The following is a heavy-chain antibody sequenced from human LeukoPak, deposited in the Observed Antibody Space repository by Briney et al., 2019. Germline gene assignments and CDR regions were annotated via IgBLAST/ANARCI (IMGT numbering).Heavy chain of an antibody. D-gene: IGHD3-10*01. CDR3: ARSSLVRMVYVFDY. CDR2: ISYDGSNK. CDR1: GFTFSSYA. Sequence: GRSLRLSCAASGFTFSSYAMHWVRQAPGKGLEWVAVISYDGSNKYYADSVKGRFTISRDNSKNTLYLQMNSLRAEDTAVYHCARSSLVRMVYVFDYWGQGTLVTVSS. V-gene: IGHV3-30-3*01. J-gene: IGHJ4*02.